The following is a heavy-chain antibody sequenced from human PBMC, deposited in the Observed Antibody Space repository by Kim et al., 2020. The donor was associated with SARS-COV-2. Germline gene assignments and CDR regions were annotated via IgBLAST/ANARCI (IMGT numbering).Heavy chain of an antibody. CDR1: GVSISSSSYY. D-gene: IGHD3-10*01. Sequence: SETLSLTCTVSGVSISSSSYYWGWIRQPPGKGLEWIGSIYYSGSTYYNPSLKSRVSISVDTSKNQASLKLTSVTAADTAVYYCASQSMVRGVIRYYFDYWGQGTLVTVSS. V-gene: IGHV4-39*01. CDR3: ASQSMVRGVIRYYFDY. CDR2: IYYSGST. J-gene: IGHJ4*02.